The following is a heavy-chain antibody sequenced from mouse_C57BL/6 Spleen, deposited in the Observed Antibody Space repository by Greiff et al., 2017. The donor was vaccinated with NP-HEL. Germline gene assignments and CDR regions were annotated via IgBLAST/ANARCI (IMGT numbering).Heavy chain of an antibody. CDR3: ARRGGTGAWFAY. CDR2: IDPSDSYT. Sequence: QVQLKQPGAELVMPGASVKLSCKASGYTFTSYWMHWVKQRPGQGLEWIGEIDPSDSYTNYNQKFKGKSTLTVDKSSSTAYMQLSSLTSEDSAVYYCARRGGTGAWFAYWGQGTLVTVSA. V-gene: IGHV1-69*01. CDR1: GYTFTSYW. J-gene: IGHJ3*01. D-gene: IGHD3-3*01.